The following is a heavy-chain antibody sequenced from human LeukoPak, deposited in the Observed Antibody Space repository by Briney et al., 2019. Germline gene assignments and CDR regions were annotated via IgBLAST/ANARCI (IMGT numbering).Heavy chain of an antibody. V-gene: IGHV3-21*01. CDR1: GFTFSSYS. CDR2: ISGDSRYI. CDR3: ARGTIAAPGTDY. Sequence: PGGSLRLSCAASGFTFSSYSMNWVRQAPGKGLEWVSAISGDSRYIYYADSVRGRFTISRDNAENSLYLQMNSLRVEDTAVYHCARGTIAAPGTDYWGQGTLVTVSS. J-gene: IGHJ4*02. D-gene: IGHD6-13*01.